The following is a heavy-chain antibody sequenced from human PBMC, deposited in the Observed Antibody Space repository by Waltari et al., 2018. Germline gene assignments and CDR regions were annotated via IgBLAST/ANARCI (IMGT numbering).Heavy chain of an antibody. CDR2: INHSGST. J-gene: IGHJ6*03. Sequence: QVQLQQWGAGLLKPSETLSLTCAVYGGSFSGYYWSWIRQPPGKGLEWIGEINHSGSTTSNPSLKCRVTISVDTSKNQFSLKLSSVTAADTAVYYCARDRPYCSSTSCYSGGVYYYYYYYMDVWGKGTTVTISS. CDR3: ARDRPYCSSTSCYSGGVYYYYYYYMDV. CDR1: GGSFSGYY. D-gene: IGHD2-2*02. V-gene: IGHV4-34*01.